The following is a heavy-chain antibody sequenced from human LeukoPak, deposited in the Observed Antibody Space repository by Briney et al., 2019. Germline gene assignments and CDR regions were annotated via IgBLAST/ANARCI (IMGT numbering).Heavy chain of an antibody. CDR3: ARFYTASQYGSGYMDV. D-gene: IGHD3-10*01. J-gene: IGHJ6*03. CDR2: MSYSGST. V-gene: IGHV4-39*01. CDR1: GGSISSSSYY. Sequence: SETLSLTCTVSGGSISSSSYYWGWIRQPPGKGLEWIGSMSYSGSTYYNPSLKSRVAIAVDTSKTQFSLKLSSVTAADTAVYYCARFYTASQYGSGYMDVWGKGTTVTVSS.